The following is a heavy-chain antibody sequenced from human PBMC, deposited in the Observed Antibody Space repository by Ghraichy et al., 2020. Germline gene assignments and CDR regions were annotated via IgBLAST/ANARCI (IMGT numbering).Heavy chain of an antibody. CDR1: GFTFSSYS. V-gene: IGHV3-21*01. CDR3: ASCHIAAAGTEDY. Sequence: GGSLRLSCAASGFTFSSYSMNWVRQAPGKGLEWVSSISSSSSYIYYADSVKGRFTISRDNAKNSLYLQMNSLRAEDTAVYYCASCHIAAAGTEDYWGQGTLVTVSS. J-gene: IGHJ4*02. D-gene: IGHD6-13*01. CDR2: ISSSSSYI.